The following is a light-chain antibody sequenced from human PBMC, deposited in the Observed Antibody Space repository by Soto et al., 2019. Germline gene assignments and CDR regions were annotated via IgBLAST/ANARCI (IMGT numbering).Light chain of an antibody. J-gene: IGLJ1*01. Sequence: QSVLTQPPSASGSPGQSVTISCTGTKSDIGVYDFVSWYQHHPGKAPRLIIYEVVQRPSGVPDRFSGSKSGNTASLTVSGLQAADEADYYCVSYTSSTTYVFGTGTKVTV. V-gene: IGLV2-8*01. CDR1: KSDIGVYDF. CDR2: EVV. CDR3: VSYTSSTTYV.